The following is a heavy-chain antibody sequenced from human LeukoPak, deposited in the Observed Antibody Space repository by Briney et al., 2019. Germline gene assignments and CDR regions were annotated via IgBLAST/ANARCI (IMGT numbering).Heavy chain of an antibody. J-gene: IGHJ3*01. CDR3: VRDWSYAFDL. CDR1: GFTVSSNY. Sequence: GGSLRLSCAASGFTVSSNYISWVRQAPGKGLEWISYIMRTAADVTSYADSVEGRFTISRDDAKNSLYLQMNSLRDDDTAVYYCVRDWSYAFDLWGQGTMVTVSS. CDR2: IMRTAADVT. V-gene: IGHV3-11*05.